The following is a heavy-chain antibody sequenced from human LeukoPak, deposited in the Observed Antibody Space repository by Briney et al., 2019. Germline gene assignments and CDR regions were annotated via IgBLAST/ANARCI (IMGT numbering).Heavy chain of an antibody. V-gene: IGHV4-34*01. Sequence: PSETLSLTCAVYGGSFSGYYWSWSRQPPGKGLEWIGEINHSGSTNYNPSLKSRVTISVDTSKNQFSLKLSSVTAADTAVYYCARGSQSLGYCSGGSCRAKIFDYWGQGTLVTVSS. CDR3: ARGSQSLGYCSGGSCRAKIFDY. CDR2: INHSGST. J-gene: IGHJ4*02. D-gene: IGHD2-15*01. CDR1: GGSFSGYY.